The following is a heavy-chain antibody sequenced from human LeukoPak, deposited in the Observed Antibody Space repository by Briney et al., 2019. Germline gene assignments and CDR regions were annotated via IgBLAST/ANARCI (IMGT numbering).Heavy chain of an antibody. V-gene: IGHV1-46*01. CDR3: ARDMTTVTTKDYYYYGMDV. Sequence: ASVKVSCKASGYTFTSYYMHWVRQAPGQGLEWMGIINPSGGSTSYAQKFQGRVTVTRDTSTSTVYMELSSLRSEDMAVYYCARDMTTVTTKDYYYYGMDVWGQGTTVTVSS. CDR2: INPSGGST. J-gene: IGHJ6*02. D-gene: IGHD4-17*01. CDR1: GYTFTSYY.